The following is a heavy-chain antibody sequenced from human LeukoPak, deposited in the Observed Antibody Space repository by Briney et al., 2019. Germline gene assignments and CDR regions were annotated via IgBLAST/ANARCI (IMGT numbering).Heavy chain of an antibody. Sequence: GGSLRLSCVGSGFSFSTYGMTWVRQAPGKGLEWVSSVSSSGETTYYADSVKGRFTISRDNSKSTLYLQMNSLRAEDTALYYCAKEGWLWGAGLFSRYVEFWGQGALVSVSS. J-gene: IGHJ4*02. D-gene: IGHD3-22*01. CDR3: AKEGWLWGAGLFSRYVEF. V-gene: IGHV3-23*01. CDR2: VSSSGETT. CDR1: GFSFSTYG.